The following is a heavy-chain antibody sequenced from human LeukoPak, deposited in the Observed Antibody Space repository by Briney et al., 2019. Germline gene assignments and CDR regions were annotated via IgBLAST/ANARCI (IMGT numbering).Heavy chain of an antibody. CDR2: MWYDGSNK. D-gene: IGHD3-10*01. Sequence: SGRSLRLSCAASGFTFSCCGMHWVRQAPGNGLEWVAVMWYDGSNKYYADSVKGRFTISRDNSKNTLYLQMNSLRAEDTAVYYCAKVALLWFGEGTDYWGQGTLVTVSS. CDR1: GFTFSCCG. J-gene: IGHJ4*02. CDR3: AKVALLWFGEGTDY. V-gene: IGHV3-33*06.